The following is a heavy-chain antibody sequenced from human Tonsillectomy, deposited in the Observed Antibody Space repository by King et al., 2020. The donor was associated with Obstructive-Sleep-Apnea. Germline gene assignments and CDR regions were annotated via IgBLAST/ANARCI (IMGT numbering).Heavy chain of an antibody. CDR1: GGSISSYY. CDR2: IYYSGST. J-gene: IGHJ4*02. Sequence: QLQESGPGLVKPSETLSLTCTVSGGSISSYYWSWIRQPPGKGLEWIWYIYYSGSTNYNPSLKSRVTISVDTSKNQFSLKLSSVTAADTAVYYWARARGGAVAGYFDYWGQGTLVTVSS. V-gene: IGHV4-59*01. D-gene: IGHD6-19*01. CDR3: ARARGGAVAGYFDY.